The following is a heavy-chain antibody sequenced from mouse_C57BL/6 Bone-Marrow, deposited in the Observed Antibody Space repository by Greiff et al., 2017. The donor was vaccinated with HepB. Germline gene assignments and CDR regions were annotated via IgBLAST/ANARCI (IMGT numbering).Heavy chain of an antibody. CDR3: ARWCTTVVANPYYFDY. CDR1: GYTFTSYW. CDR2: IYPGSGST. D-gene: IGHD1-1*01. V-gene: IGHV1-55*01. J-gene: IGHJ2*01. Sequence: QVQLQQPGAELVKPGASVKMSCKASGYTFTSYWITWVKQRPGQGLEWIGDIYPGSGSTNYNEKFKSKATLTVDTSSSTASMQLSSLTSEDSAVYYCARWCTTVVANPYYFDYWGQGTTLTVSS.